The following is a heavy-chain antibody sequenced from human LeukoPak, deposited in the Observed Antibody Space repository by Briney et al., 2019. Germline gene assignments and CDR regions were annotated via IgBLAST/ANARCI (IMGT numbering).Heavy chain of an antibody. CDR2: INPNSGGT. V-gene: IGHV1-2*02. Sequence: SVNVSYKASGYTFTGYYMHGVRQAPRQGLEWMGWINPNSGGTNYTHKFQGRVTMTRDTSISTAYMELSRLRYDDTGVYHCATSLYYYYSMDVWGKGNTVTVSS. J-gene: IGHJ6*03. CDR1: GYTFTGYY. CDR3: ATSLYYYYSMDV.